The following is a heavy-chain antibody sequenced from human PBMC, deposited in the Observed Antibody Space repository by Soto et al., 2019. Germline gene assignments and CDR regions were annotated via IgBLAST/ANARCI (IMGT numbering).Heavy chain of an antibody. D-gene: IGHD3-10*01. CDR3: ATGRGVDRRLE. CDR1: GYTLTELS. Sequence: ASVKVSCKVSGYTLTELSMHWVRQAPGKGLEWMGGFDPEDGKRIYAQKFQGRVTMTEDTSTETSYMELNSLRSEDTAVYYCATGRGVDRRLEWGQGNLVTVLL. CDR2: FDPEDGKR. V-gene: IGHV1-24*01. J-gene: IGHJ4*02.